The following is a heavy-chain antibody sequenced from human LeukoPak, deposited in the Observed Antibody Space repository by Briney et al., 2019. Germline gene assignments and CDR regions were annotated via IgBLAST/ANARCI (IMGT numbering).Heavy chain of an antibody. J-gene: IGHJ2*01. V-gene: IGHV4-34*01. CDR2: INDSGTI. CDR3: ATIPPNYYYDSSGSRYFDL. Sequence: SETLSLTCAVYGGSFSNYYWSWIRQSPGKGLEWIGEINDSGTINYNPSLMSRVTISVDKSKNQFSLKLSSVTAADTAVYYCATIPPNYYYDSSGSRYFDLWGRGTLVTVSS. D-gene: IGHD3-22*01. CDR1: GGSFSNYY.